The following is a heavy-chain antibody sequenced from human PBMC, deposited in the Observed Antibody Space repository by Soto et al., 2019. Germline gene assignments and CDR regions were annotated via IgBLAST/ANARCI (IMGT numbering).Heavy chain of an antibody. Sequence: QVQLQESGPGLVKPSQTLSLTCSVSGGSITSGGFYWSWIRQHPDKGLEWIAYIFHSGSTDYNPSIKSRIIISADTSKNQFSPKLTSVTAADTAVYYCVRGGIAGNWFDPWGQGTLVTVSS. CDR1: GGSITSGGFY. J-gene: IGHJ5*02. CDR3: VRGGIAGNWFDP. CDR2: IFHSGST. D-gene: IGHD6-13*01. V-gene: IGHV4-31*03.